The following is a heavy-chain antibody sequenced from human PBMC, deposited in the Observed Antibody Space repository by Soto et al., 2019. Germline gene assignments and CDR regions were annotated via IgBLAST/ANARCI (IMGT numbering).Heavy chain of an antibody. Sequence: SETLSLTCAVYGGSFSGYYWSWIRQPPGKGLEWIGEINHSGSTNYNPSLKSRVTISVDTSKNQFSLKLSPVTAADTAVYYCARGRSSGYYQYYYYGMDVWGQGTTVTVSS. CDR1: GGSFSGYY. J-gene: IGHJ6*02. CDR3: ARGRSSGYYQYYYYGMDV. CDR2: INHSGST. V-gene: IGHV4-34*01. D-gene: IGHD3-22*01.